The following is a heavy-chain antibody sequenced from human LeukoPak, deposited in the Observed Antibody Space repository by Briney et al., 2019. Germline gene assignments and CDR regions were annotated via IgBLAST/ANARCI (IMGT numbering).Heavy chain of an antibody. J-gene: IGHJ4*02. CDR3: ARGLGYCSGGSCSIPFLDC. Sequence: GGSLRLSCAASGFTFSSYAMHWVRQAPGKGLEWVAVISYDGSNKYYADSVKGRFTISRDNSKSTLYLQMNSLRAEDTAVYYCARGLGYCSGGSCSIPFLDCWGQGTLVTVSS. D-gene: IGHD2-15*01. CDR1: GFTFSSYA. CDR2: ISYDGSNK. V-gene: IGHV3-30-3*01.